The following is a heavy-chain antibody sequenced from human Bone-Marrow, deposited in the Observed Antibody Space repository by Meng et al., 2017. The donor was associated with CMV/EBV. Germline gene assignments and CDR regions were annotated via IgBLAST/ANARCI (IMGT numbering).Heavy chain of an antibody. CDR2: INPNSGGT. CDR3: ASPLYGDYGTRRGLHYIYFDY. J-gene: IGHJ4*02. V-gene: IGHV1-2*02. Sequence: ASVKVSCKASGYTFTGYYMHWVRQAPGQGLEWMGWINPNSGGTNYAQKFQGRVTMTRDTSISTAYMELSRLRSDDTAVYYCASPLYGDYGTRRGLHYIYFDYWGQGTLVTVYS. D-gene: IGHD4-17*01. CDR1: GYTFTGYY.